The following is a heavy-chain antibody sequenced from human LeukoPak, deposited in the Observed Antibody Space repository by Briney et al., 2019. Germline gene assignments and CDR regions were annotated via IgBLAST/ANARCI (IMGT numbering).Heavy chain of an antibody. CDR3: PREETYDYVWASYRYVYFDY. CDR2: ISAYNGNT. D-gene: IGHD3-16*02. J-gene: IGHJ4*02. CDR1: GYTFTSYG. Sequence: GASVKVSCKASGYTFTSYGISWVRQAPGQGLEWMGWISAYNGNTNYAQKIQGRVTMTTDTSTSPAYMELSSQRTEGTDVYYAPREETYDYVWASYRYVYFDYWGQGTVVTVSS. V-gene: IGHV1-18*01.